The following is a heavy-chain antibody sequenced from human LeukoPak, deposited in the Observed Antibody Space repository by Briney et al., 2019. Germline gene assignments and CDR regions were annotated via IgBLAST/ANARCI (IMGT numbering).Heavy chain of an antibody. J-gene: IGHJ6*02. CDR2: ISNSDTPI. V-gene: IGHV3-48*03. D-gene: IGHD2-15*01. CDR1: GFTFSSYE. Sequence: PGGSLRLSCAASGFTFSSYEMNWVRQAPGKGLEWVSYISNSDTPICYADSVRGRFTVSRDNAKNSLYLQMNSLRPEDTAVYYCGKDVTPGGMDVWGQGTAVTVSS. CDR3: GKDVTPGGMDV.